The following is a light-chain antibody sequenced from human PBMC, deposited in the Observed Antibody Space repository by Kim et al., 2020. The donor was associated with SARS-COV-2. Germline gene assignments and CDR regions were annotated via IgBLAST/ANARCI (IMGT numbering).Light chain of an antibody. CDR2: GKN. CDR1: SLRSDY. CDR3: NSRDSSGNHLV. V-gene: IGLV3-19*01. J-gene: IGLJ2*01. Sequence: AWGQTVRITCQGDSLRSDYESWYQQKPGQAPVLVIYGKNNRPSGIPDRFSGSSSGNTASLTITGAQAEDEADYYCNSRDSSGNHLVFGGGTKLTVL.